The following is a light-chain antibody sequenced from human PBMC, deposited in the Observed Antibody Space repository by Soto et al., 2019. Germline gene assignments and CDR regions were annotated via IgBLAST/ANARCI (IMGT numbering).Light chain of an antibody. V-gene: IGLV2-14*01. J-gene: IGLJ2*01. CDR3: SSYTSSSTLV. CDR1: SSEVGGYNY. CDR2: EVS. Sequence: QSALTQPASVSGSPGQSITISCTGTSSEVGGYNYVSWYQQHPGKAPKLMIYEVSNRPSGGSNRFSGSKSGNTASLTISGLQAEDEADYYCSSYTSSSTLVFGGGTKLTVL.